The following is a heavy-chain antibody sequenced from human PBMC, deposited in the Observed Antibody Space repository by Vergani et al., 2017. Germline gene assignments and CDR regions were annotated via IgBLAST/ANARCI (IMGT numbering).Heavy chain of an antibody. CDR2: ICHTEDT. J-gene: IGHJ4*01. CDR3: ATIGYRRWGYYFDS. D-gene: IGHD2-2*02. CDR1: GDSISSNNC. Sequence: QVQLQESGPGVVKPPGTLSLTCAVSGDSISSNNCWTWVRQPPGKGLEWIGEICHTEDTKYSPSLKSRVTVSVDESRNLFSLRLNSVTAADTAVYYCATIGYRRWGYYFDSWGHGILVTVSS. V-gene: IGHV4-4*03.